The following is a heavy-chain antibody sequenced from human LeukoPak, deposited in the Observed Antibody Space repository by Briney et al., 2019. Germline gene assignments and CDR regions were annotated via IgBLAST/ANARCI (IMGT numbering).Heavy chain of an antibody. CDR1: GGSISSGGYS. J-gene: IGHJ3*02. CDR3: ARAGGYYGSGSYYRIAFDI. D-gene: IGHD3-10*01. V-gene: IGHV4-30-2*01. Sequence: PSQTLSLTCTVSGGSISSGGYSWSWIRQPPGKGLEWIGYIYHSGSTYYNPSLKSRVTISVDRSKNQFSLKLSSVTAADTAVYYCARAGGYYGSGSYYRIAFDIWGQGTMDTVSS. CDR2: IYHSGST.